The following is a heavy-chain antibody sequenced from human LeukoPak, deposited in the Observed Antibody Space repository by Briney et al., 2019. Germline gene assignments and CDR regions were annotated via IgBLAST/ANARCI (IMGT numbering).Heavy chain of an antibody. CDR2: IWHDGRNK. Sequence: PGGSLRLSCATSGFTFSNYGMHWVRQAPGKGLEWVAVIWHDGRNKYYADSVKGRFTVSRDNSKKTLYLQMDRLSAEDTAAYYCARDGGSDEPIDYWGQGILVTVSS. J-gene: IGHJ4*02. CDR1: GFTFSNYG. CDR3: ARDGGSDEPIDY. D-gene: IGHD3-16*01. V-gene: IGHV3-33*08.